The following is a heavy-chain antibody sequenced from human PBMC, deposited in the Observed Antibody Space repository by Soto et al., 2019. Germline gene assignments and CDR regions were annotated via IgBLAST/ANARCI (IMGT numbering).Heavy chain of an antibody. CDR3: ARQGESSGSYYYGMDV. CDR2: IIPIFGTA. J-gene: IGHJ6*02. D-gene: IGHD3-22*01. Sequence: QVQLVQSGAEVKKPGSSVKVSCKASGGTFSSYTISWVRQAPGQGLEWMGGIIPIFGTANYAQRFQGRVTIAADESTSTAYMELSSLRSEDTAVYYCARQGESSGSYYYGMDVWGQGTTVIVSS. CDR1: GGTFSSYT. V-gene: IGHV1-69*12.